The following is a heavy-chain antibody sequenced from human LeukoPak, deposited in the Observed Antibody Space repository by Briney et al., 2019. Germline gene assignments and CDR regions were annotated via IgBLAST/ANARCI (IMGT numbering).Heavy chain of an antibody. J-gene: IGHJ4*02. Sequence: PGGSLRLSCAASGFTFSRFWISWVRQAPGQGLEWMGWISAYNGNTNYAQELQGRVTMTTDTSTSTAYMELRSLRSDDTAVYYCASGLSGSGFTSYWGQGTLVTVSS. V-gene: IGHV1-18*01. D-gene: IGHD6-19*01. CDR1: GFTFSRFW. CDR3: ASGLSGSGFTSY. CDR2: ISAYNGNT.